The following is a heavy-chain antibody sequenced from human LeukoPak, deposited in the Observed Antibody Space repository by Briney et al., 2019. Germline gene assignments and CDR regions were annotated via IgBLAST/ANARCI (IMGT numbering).Heavy chain of an antibody. Sequence: GGSLRLSCEVFGFTFSTSAMSWVRQAPGKGLEWVSGIRPSDDTTYYVDSVKGRFTVSRDNSKNTLHLQMHSLRVEDTAVYYCRFYISGSDYWGQGTLVTVSS. CDR1: GFTFSTSA. D-gene: IGHD3-22*01. V-gene: IGHV3-23*01. J-gene: IGHJ4*02. CDR2: IRPSDDTT. CDR3: RFYISGSDY.